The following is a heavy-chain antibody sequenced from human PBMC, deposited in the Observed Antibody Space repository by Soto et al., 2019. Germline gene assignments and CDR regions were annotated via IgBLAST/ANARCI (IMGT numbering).Heavy chain of an antibody. CDR2: IYPGDSDT. J-gene: IGHJ6*02. CDR1: GYSFSNCW. V-gene: IGHV5-51*01. D-gene: IGHD2-15*01. CDR3: GRFGRGGSIGVRYYLYFYYYGMDV. Sequence: GESLKISCKGSGYSFSNCWIGWVRQMPGKGLEWMGIIYPGDSDTRYSPSFQGQVTISAVKSISTAYLQWSSLKASDSAMYYCGRFGRGGSIGVRYYLYFYYYGMDVWGQGTAVTVS.